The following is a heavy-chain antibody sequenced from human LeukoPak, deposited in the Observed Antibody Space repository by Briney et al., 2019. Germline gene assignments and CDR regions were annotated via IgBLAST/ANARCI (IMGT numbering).Heavy chain of an antibody. CDR2: INPNSGGT. V-gene: IGHV1-2*02. CDR1: GYTFTGYY. Sequence: ASVKVSCKASGYTFTGYYIHWVRQAPGQGLEWMGWINPNSGGTNYAQKFQARVTMTRDTSISTAYMQLSRLRYDDTAVYYCARGKDIVQLDCWGQGTLVTVSS. J-gene: IGHJ4*02. CDR3: ARGKDIVQLDC. D-gene: IGHD5-12*01.